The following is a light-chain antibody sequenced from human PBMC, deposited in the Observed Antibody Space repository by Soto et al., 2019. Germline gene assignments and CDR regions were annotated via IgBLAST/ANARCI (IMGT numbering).Light chain of an antibody. V-gene: IGKV3-11*01. CDR3: QQRSNWFT. J-gene: IGKJ3*01. CDR1: QSVSSY. CDR2: DAS. Sequence: EIVLRQSPATLSLSPGERATLFFRARQSVSSYLALYQQIPGQAPRLLIYDASNRATGIPARFSGSGSGTDFTLTISSLEPEDFAVYYCQQRSNWFTFGPGTKVDI.